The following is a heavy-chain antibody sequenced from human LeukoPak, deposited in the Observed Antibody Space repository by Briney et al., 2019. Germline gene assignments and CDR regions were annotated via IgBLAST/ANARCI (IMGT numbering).Heavy chain of an antibody. D-gene: IGHD7-27*01. J-gene: IGHJ4*02. Sequence: SETLSLTCTVSGGSISSSSYYWGWIRQPPGKGLEWIRSIYYSGSTYYNPSLKSRVTISVDTSKNQFSLKLSSVTAADTAVYYCARASGGTGEFDYWGQGTLVTVSS. V-gene: IGHV4-39*07. CDR2: IYYSGST. CDR3: ARASGGTGEFDY. CDR1: GGSISSSSYY.